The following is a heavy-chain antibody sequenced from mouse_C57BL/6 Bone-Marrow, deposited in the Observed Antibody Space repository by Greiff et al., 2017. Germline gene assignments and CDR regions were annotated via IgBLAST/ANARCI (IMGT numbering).Heavy chain of an antibody. CDR1: GYTFTSYG. J-gene: IGHJ4*01. D-gene: IGHD2-3*01. CDR2: IYPRSGNT. CDR3: ARDVGYPLYYYAMDY. Sequence: VQLQQSGAELARPGASVKLSCKASGYTFTSYGISWVKQRTGQGLEWIGEIYPRSGNTYYNEKFKGKATLTADKSSSTAYMELRGLTSEDSAVFFCARDVGYPLYYYAMDYWGQGTSVTVSS. V-gene: IGHV1-81*01.